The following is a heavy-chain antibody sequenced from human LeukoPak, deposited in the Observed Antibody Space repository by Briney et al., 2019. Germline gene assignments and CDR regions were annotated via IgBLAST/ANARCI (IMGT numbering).Heavy chain of an antibody. J-gene: IGHJ4*02. CDR1: GFTFSSYS. CDR2: ISSSSSTI. CDR3: ARGMRYSNPVGVDY. Sequence: GGSLRLSCAASGFTFSSYSMNWVRQAPGKGLEWVSYISSSSSTIYYADSVKGRFTISRDNAKNSLYLQMNSLRAEDTAVYYCARGMRYSNPVGVDYWGQGTLVTVSS. D-gene: IGHD6-13*01. V-gene: IGHV3-48*01.